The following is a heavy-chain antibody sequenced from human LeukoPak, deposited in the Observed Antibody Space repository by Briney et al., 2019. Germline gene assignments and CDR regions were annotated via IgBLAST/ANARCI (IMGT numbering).Heavy chain of an antibody. Sequence: PSETLSLTCTVSGGSISSYYWSWIRQPPGKGLEWIGYIYYSGSTNYNPSLKSRVTISVDTSKNQFSLKLSSVTAADTAVYYCARATPFYDSTGAFDYWGQGTLVTVSS. J-gene: IGHJ4*02. CDR1: GGSISSYY. CDR2: IYYSGST. V-gene: IGHV4-59*08. CDR3: ARATPFYDSTGAFDY. D-gene: IGHD3-22*01.